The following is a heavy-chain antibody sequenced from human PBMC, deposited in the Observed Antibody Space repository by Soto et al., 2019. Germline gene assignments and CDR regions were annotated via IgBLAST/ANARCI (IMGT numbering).Heavy chain of an antibody. CDR1: GFTFSNYG. CDR2: ISYDGSNK. V-gene: IGHV3-30*18. CDR3: AKQFTPHRLVWPDSCDI. Sequence: QVQLVESGGGVVQPGRSLRLSCAASGFTFSNYGMHWVRQAPGKGLEWVAVISYDGSNKNYADSVKGRFTISRDNSKNTLDLQMNSLRAEDTAVYYCAKQFTPHRLVWPDSCDIWGQGTMVSVSS. J-gene: IGHJ3*02.